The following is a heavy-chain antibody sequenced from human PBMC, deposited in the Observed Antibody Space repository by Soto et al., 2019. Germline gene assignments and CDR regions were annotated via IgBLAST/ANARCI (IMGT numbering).Heavy chain of an antibody. V-gene: IGHV3-48*02. CDR2: ITSSSNTI. CDR1: RFTFSSYT. CDR3: ASDAWVPI. Sequence: EVQLVESGGGLVQPGGSLRLSCAASRFTFSSYTLLWVRQAPGKGLELVSYITSSSNTIYYADSVKGRFTISRDNAKNSLYLQMNSLRDEDTAVYYCASDAWVPIWGQGTLVTVSS. D-gene: IGHD3-10*01. J-gene: IGHJ4*02.